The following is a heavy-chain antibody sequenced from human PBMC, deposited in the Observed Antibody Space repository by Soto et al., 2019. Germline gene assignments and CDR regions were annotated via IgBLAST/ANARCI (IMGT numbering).Heavy chain of an antibody. CDR1: GFSLSTSGVG. Sequence: ASGPTLVNPPQTLTLTCTFSGFSLSTSGVGVGWIRQPPGKALEWLALIYWDDDKRYSPSLKSRLTISKDTSKNQVVLTMTNMDPVDTATYYCIQSRCGGDCLQSYASHYYYGMDVWGQGTTVTVSS. CDR3: IQSRCGGDCLQSYASHYYYGMDV. V-gene: IGHV2-5*02. CDR2: IYWDDDK. J-gene: IGHJ6*02. D-gene: IGHD2-21*02.